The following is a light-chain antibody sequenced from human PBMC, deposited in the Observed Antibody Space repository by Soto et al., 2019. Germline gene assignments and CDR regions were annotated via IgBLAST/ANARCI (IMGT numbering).Light chain of an antibody. Sequence: EIVMTQSPATLSVSPGERATLYCRASQSVSSNLAWYQRKPGQAPRLLIYGASTRATGIPARFSGSGSGTEFTLTISSLQSEDFAVYYCQQYDNWPPLTFGGGTKVEIK. J-gene: IGKJ4*01. CDR3: QQYDNWPPLT. V-gene: IGKV3-15*01. CDR1: QSVSSN. CDR2: GAS.